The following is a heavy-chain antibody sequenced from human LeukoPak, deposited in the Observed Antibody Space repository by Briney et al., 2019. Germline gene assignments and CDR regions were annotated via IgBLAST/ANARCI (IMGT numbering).Heavy chain of an antibody. CDR3: ARVRSSSSADFNY. V-gene: IGHV1-2*02. D-gene: IGHD6-6*01. CDR1: GYTFTGYY. J-gene: IGHJ4*02. Sequence: ASVKVSCKASGYTFTGYYMHWVRQAPGQGLEWMGWINPNSGGTNYAQKFQGRVTITADKSTSTAYMELSSLRSEDTAVYYCARVRSSSSADFNYWGQGTLVTVSS. CDR2: INPNSGGT.